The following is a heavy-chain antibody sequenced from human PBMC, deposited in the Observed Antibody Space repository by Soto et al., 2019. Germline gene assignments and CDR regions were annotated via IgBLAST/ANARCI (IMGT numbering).Heavy chain of an antibody. V-gene: IGHV3-48*03. Sequence: EVQLVESGGGLVQPGGSLRLSCAASGFTFSSYEMNWVRQAPGKGLEWVSYISSSGSTIYYADSVKGRFTISRDNAKNSLYLQMNSLRAEDTAVYYCAAGGRNSDWGFVPWGQGTLVTVSS. J-gene: IGHJ5*02. D-gene: IGHD6-19*01. CDR3: AAGGRNSDWGFVP. CDR1: GFTFSSYE. CDR2: ISSSGSTI.